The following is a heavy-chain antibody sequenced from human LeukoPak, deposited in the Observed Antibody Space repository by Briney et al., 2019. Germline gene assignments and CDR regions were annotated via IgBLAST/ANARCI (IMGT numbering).Heavy chain of an antibody. CDR2: IYHSGST. Sequence: SQTLSLTRAVSGCSISNGGYSWSWIRQPPGQGLELIGYIYHSGSTYYNPSLKSRVTISVDRSKNQFSLKLSSVTAADTAVYYCASGTECGGDCYSLWGQGTLVTVSS. D-gene: IGHD2-21*02. V-gene: IGHV4-30-2*01. CDR1: GCSISNGGYS. J-gene: IGHJ4*02. CDR3: ASGTECGGDCYSL.